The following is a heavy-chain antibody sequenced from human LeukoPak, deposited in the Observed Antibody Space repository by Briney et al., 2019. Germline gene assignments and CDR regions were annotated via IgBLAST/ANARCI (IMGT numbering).Heavy chain of an antibody. CDR1: GSNVSSNY. Sequence: GGSLRLSCAASGSNVSSNYMTWIRQAPGKGLEWVSLIYGADAAYYAESVRGRFMISRDNLKNTLFLQMNSLRVEDTALYYCVTSTGQQFIPYDYWGQGTHVTVSS. V-gene: IGHV3-66*02. CDR2: IYGADAA. CDR3: VTSTGQQFIPYDY. J-gene: IGHJ4*02. D-gene: IGHD6-13*01.